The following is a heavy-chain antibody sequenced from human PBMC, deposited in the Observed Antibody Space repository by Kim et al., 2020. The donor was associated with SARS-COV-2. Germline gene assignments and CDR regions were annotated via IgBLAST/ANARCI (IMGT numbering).Heavy chain of an antibody. D-gene: IGHD3-3*01. CDR3: ARCSGCTTVFGVVIVAAFDG. CDR1: GFTFSSYA. J-gene: IGHJ3*01. Sequence: WGSLRLSCAASGFTFSSYAMHWVRQAPGKGLEWVAPIWNDGSIKYYADSVKGRFTISRDNSKNTQYLQMNSLRAEDTAVYYCARCSGCTTVFGVVIVAAFDGLGEGTMVTVSS. CDR2: IWNDGSIK. V-gene: IGHV3-33*01.